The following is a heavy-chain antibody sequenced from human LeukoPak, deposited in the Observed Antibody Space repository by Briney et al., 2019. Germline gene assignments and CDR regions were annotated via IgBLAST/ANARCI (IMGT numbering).Heavy chain of an antibody. CDR1: GGSISSYY. J-gene: IGHJ4*02. CDR2: IYYSGST. V-gene: IGHV4-59*01. CDR3: ARVDSFDVFFDY. Sequence: SETLSLTYSVSGGSISSYYWSWIRQPPGKGLEWIGYIYYSGSTNYNPSLKSRVTISVDTSKNQFSLKLSSVTAADTAVYYCARVDSFDVFFDYWGQGTLVTVSS. D-gene: IGHD3-9*01.